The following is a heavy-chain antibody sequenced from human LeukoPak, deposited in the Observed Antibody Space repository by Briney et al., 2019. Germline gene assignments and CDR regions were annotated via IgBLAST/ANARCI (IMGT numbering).Heavy chain of an antibody. CDR2: IYTSGST. V-gene: IGHV4-4*07. CDR3: ARALYSSSSGSYYYGMDV. J-gene: IGHJ6*02. D-gene: IGHD6-6*01. Sequence: SETLSLTCTVSGGSISSYYWSWIRQPAGKGLEWIGRIYTSGSTNYNPSLKSRVTMSVDTSKNQFSLKLSSVTAADTAVYYCARALYSSSSGSYYYGMDVWGQGTTVTVSS. CDR1: GGSISSYY.